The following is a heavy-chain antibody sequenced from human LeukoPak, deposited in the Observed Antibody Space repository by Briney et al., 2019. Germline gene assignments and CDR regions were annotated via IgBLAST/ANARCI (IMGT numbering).Heavy chain of an antibody. CDR1: GYTFTAYY. CDR2: INSNSGDT. Sequence: ASVKVSCKASGYTFTAYYVHWVRQAPGQGLEWMGWINSNSGDTGYAQNFQGRVTMTRDTSISTLYLDLSSLRSDDTAVYYCARVGYCSGGSCYSRSSVPYWGQGTLVTVSS. V-gene: IGHV1-2*02. CDR3: ARVGYCSGGSCYSRSSVPY. J-gene: IGHJ4*02. D-gene: IGHD2-15*01.